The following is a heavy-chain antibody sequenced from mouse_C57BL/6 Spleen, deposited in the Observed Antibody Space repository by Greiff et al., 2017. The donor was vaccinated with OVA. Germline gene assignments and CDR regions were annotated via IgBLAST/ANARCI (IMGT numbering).Heavy chain of an antibody. D-gene: IGHD2-5*01. J-gene: IGHJ1*03. CDR3: ARRGDSNYGYFDV. Sequence: QVQLKQPGAELVMPGASVKLSCKASGYTFTSYWMHWVKQRPGQGLEWIGELAPSDSYTNYNQKFQGKSTLTVDKSSSTAYMQLSSLTSEDSAVYYGARRGDSNYGYFDVWGTGTTVTVSS. CDR2: LAPSDSYT. V-gene: IGHV1-69*01. CDR1: GYTFTSYW.